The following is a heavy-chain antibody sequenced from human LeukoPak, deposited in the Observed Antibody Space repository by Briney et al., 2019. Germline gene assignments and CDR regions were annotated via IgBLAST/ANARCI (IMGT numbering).Heavy chain of an antibody. D-gene: IGHD4-23*01. CDR2: IYYSGNT. CDR3: ARRRTATVDFDY. Sequence: PSETLSLTCTVSGGSISSSSYYWGWIRQPPGRGLEWIGSIYYSGNTYCNPSLKSRVTISVDTSKNQFSLKLSSVTAADTAVYYCARRRTATVDFDYWGQGTLVTVSS. CDR1: GGSISSSSYY. V-gene: IGHV4-39*01. J-gene: IGHJ4*02.